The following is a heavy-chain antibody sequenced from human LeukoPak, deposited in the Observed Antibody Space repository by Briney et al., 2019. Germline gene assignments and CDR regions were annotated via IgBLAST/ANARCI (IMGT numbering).Heavy chain of an antibody. CDR2: INPNSGGT. V-gene: IGHV1-2*06. D-gene: IGHD6-25*01. CDR1: GYTFTGYY. J-gene: IGHJ4*02. Sequence: ASVKVSCKASGYTFTGYYMHWVQQAPGQGLEWMGRINPNSGGTNYAQKFQDRVTMTRDTSISTTYMELSRLRSDDTAVYYCARLSIIAAATIGWGQGTLVTVSS. CDR3: ARLSIIAAATIG.